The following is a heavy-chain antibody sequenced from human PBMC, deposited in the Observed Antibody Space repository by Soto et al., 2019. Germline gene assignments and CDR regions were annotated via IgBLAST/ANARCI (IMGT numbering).Heavy chain of an antibody. J-gene: IGHJ6*02. CDR3: ARDLRDSLYYYYYGMDV. CDR2: ISSSSSYI. D-gene: IGHD2-15*01. CDR1: GFTFSSYS. Sequence: GGSLRLSCAAPGFTFSSYSMNWVRQAPGKGLEWVSSISSSSSYIYYADSVKGRFTISRDNAKNSLYLQMNSLRAEDTAVYYCARDLRDSLYYYYYGMDVWGQGTTVTVSS. V-gene: IGHV3-21*01.